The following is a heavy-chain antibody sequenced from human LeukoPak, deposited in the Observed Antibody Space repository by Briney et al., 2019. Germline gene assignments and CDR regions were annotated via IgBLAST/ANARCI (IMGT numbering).Heavy chain of an antibody. V-gene: IGHV3-23*01. Sequence: PGGSLRLSCAASGFTFSSYAMSWVRQAPGKWLEWVSAISGSGGSTYYADSVKGRFTISRDNSKNTLYLQMNSLRAEDTAVYYCVKGDTVTTRPNFDYWGQGTLVTVSS. J-gene: IGHJ4*02. CDR2: ISGSGGST. CDR1: GFTFSSYA. CDR3: VKGDTVTTRPNFDY. D-gene: IGHD4-17*01.